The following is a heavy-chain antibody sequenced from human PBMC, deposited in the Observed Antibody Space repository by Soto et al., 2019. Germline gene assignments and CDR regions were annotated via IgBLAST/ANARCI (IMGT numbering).Heavy chain of an antibody. D-gene: IGHD1-26*01. CDR3: AKSALGGSDSRFDY. V-gene: IGHV3-9*01. Sequence: EVQLVESGGGLVQPGRSLRLSCAASGFTLDDYAMPWVRQAPGKGLEWVSGISWNSGRIGYADSVKGRFTISRDNAKNSLHLQMNSRRVEDTALYYCAKSALGGSDSRFDYWGHGTLVTVSS. CDR2: ISWNSGRI. CDR1: GFTLDDYA. J-gene: IGHJ4*01.